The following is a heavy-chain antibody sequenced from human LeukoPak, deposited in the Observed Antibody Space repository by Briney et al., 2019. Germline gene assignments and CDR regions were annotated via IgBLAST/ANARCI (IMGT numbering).Heavy chain of an antibody. CDR3: ARSIAAARPSSPYAGARY. J-gene: IGHJ4*02. Sequence: ASVTVSCKASGYTFTSYAMNWVRQAPGQGLEWMGWINTNTGNPTYAQGFTGRFVFSLDTSVSTAYLQISSLKAEDTAVYYCARSIAAARPSSPYAGARYWGQGTLVTVSS. D-gene: IGHD6-13*01. CDR2: INTNTGNP. CDR1: GYTFTSYA. V-gene: IGHV7-4-1*02.